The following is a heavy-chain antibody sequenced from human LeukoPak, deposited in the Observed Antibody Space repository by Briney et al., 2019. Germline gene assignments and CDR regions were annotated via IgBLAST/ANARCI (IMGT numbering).Heavy chain of an antibody. Sequence: SETLSLTCTVSGGSISSYYWSWIRQPPGKGLEWIRYIYYSGSTNYNPSLKSRVTISLDTSKNQFSLKLSSVTAADTAVYYCARGDSTVTPKYFQYWGQGTLVTVSS. V-gene: IGHV4-59*01. D-gene: IGHD4-23*01. J-gene: IGHJ1*01. CDR3: ARGDSTVTPKYFQY. CDR2: IYYSGST. CDR1: GGSISSYY.